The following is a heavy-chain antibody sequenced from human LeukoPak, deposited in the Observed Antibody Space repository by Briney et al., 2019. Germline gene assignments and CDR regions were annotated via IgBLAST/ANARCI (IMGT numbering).Heavy chain of an antibody. D-gene: IGHD5-24*01. Sequence: GGSLRLSCAASGFTFSSYGMHRVRQAPGKGLEWVAVIWYDGSNKYYADSVKGRFTISRDNSKNTLYLQMNSLRAEDTAVYYCARGPLVWLPTARDGMDVWGQGTTVTVSS. V-gene: IGHV3-33*01. CDR2: IWYDGSNK. CDR3: ARGPLVWLPTARDGMDV. J-gene: IGHJ6*02. CDR1: GFTFSSYG.